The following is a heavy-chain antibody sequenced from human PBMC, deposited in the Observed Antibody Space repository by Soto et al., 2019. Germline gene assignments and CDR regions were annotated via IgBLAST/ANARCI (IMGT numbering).Heavy chain of an antibody. J-gene: IGHJ6*02. CDR3: ARGRPVLRFLEWSGDGMDV. V-gene: IGHV3-33*01. CDR2: IWYDGSNK. D-gene: IGHD3-3*01. Sequence: QVQLVESGGGVVQPGRSLRLSCAASGFTFSSYGMHWVRQAPGKGLEWVAVIWYDGSNKYYADSVQGRFTISRENSKNTLYLQMNSLRAEDTAVYYCARGRPVLRFLEWSGDGMDVWGQGTTVNVSS. CDR1: GFTFSSYG.